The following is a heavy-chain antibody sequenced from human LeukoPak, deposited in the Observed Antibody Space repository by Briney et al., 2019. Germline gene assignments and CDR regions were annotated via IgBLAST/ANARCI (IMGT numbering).Heavy chain of an antibody. CDR3: ARSAAGTYY. J-gene: IGHJ4*02. CDR1: GFTFSSYW. V-gene: IGHV3-74*01. CDR2: IKTDGSST. Sequence: GGSLRLSCAASGFTFSSYWMHWVRQAPGKGLVWVSRIKTDGSSTDYADSVKGRFTISRDNAKNSLYLQMNSLRAEDTAVYYCARSAAGTYYWGQGTLVTVSS. D-gene: IGHD1-1*01.